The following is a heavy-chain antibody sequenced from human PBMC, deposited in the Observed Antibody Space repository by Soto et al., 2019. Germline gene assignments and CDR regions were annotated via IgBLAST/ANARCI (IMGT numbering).Heavy chain of an antibody. Sequence: ASVKVSCKASGYTFTSYGISWLRQAPGQGLEWMGWISAYNGNTNYAQKLQGRVTMTTDTSTSTAYMELRSLRSDDTAVYYCARGRYDILTGYYIDMDVWGQGTTVTVSS. J-gene: IGHJ6*02. CDR3: ARGRYDILTGYYIDMDV. CDR1: GYTFTSYG. V-gene: IGHV1-18*01. CDR2: ISAYNGNT. D-gene: IGHD3-9*01.